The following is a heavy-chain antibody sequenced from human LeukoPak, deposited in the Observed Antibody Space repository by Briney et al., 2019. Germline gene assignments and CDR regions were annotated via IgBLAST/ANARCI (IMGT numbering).Heavy chain of an antibody. CDR3: AREGIYCSSTSCYEYYYYYGMDV. D-gene: IGHD2-2*01. J-gene: IGHJ6*02. V-gene: IGHV3-30-3*01. CDR2: ISYDGSNK. Sequence: GGSLRLSCAASGFTLSSFGMHWVRQAPGKGLEWVAVISYDGSNKYYADSVKGRFTISRDNSKNTLYLQMNSLRAEDTAVYYCAREGIYCSSTSCYEYYYYYGMDVWGQGTTVTVSS. CDR1: GFTLSSFG.